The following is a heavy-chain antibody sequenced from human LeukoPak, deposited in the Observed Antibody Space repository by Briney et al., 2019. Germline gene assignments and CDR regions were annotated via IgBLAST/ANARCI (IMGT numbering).Heavy chain of an antibody. CDR2: INHSGST. V-gene: IGHV4-34*01. Sequence: SETLSLTCAVYGGSFSGYYWSWIRQPPGKGLEWIGEINHSGSTNYNPSLKSRVTISVDTSKNQFSLKLSSVTAAGTAVYYCARERWSSRGFDYWGQGTLVTVSS. CDR1: GGSFSGYY. J-gene: IGHJ4*02. CDR3: ARERWSSRGFDY. D-gene: IGHD4-23*01.